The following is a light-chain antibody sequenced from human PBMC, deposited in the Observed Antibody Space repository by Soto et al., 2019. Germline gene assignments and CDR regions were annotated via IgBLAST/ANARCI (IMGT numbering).Light chain of an antibody. J-gene: IGKJ5*01. CDR1: QGLSSD. V-gene: IGKV1-9*01. CDR3: QLLNSYPIT. Sequence: DIQLTQSPSFLSASVGDRVTITCRASQGLSSDLAWYQQKPGKAPKLLIYAASTLQSGVPSRFSGSGSGTEFTLTISSLQREDFATYYWQLLNSYPITFGQGTRLEIK. CDR2: AAS.